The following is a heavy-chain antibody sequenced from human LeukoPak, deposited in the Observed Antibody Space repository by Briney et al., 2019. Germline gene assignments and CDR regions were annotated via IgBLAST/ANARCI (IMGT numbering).Heavy chain of an antibody. V-gene: IGHV3-7*01. J-gene: IGHJ4*02. CDR1: GFTFSTYW. CDR2: IKQDASEK. Sequence: PGGPLRLSCAASGFTFSTYWMSWVRPAPGKGLEWVANIKQDASEKYYVDSVKGRFTISRDNAKNSLYLQMNSLRAEDTAMYYCARDSAGNDYWGQGTLVTVSS. D-gene: IGHD6-13*01. CDR3: ARDSAGNDY.